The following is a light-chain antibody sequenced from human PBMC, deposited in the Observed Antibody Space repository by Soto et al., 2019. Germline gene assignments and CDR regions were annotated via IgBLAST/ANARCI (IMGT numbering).Light chain of an antibody. V-gene: IGLV1-40*01. CDR2: GNN. J-gene: IGLJ1*01. CDR3: KSYDSSLSGYV. CDR1: IANIVAAYN. Sequence: SLLTQPPSVSGAPGQRFTIACTGSIANIVAAYNVDWYQQLPGTAPKLLIYGNNNRPSGVPARFSGSKSGTSASLAIAGLQAEDEGDYYCKSYDSSLSGYVFGTGTKVTVL.